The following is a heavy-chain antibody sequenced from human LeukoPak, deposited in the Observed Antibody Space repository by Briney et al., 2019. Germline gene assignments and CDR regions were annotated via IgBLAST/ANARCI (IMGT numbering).Heavy chain of an antibody. V-gene: IGHV1-18*01. Sequence: ASVKVSCKDSGYTFTSYGISWVRQAPGQGLEWMGWISAYNGNTNYAQKLQGRVTMTTDTSTSTAYMELRSLRSDDTAVYYCARYLGDEQWLVRALYNRGQGTLVTVSS. J-gene: IGHJ4*02. CDR1: GYTFTSYG. CDR3: ARYLGDEQWLVRALYN. D-gene: IGHD6-19*01. CDR2: ISAYNGNT.